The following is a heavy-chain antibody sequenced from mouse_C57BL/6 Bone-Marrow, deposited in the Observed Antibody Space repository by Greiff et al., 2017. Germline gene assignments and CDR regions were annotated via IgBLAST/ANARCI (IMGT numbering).Heavy chain of an antibody. CDR3: TIYFHTFDY. D-gene: IGHD2-1*01. CDR2: IDPENGDT. Sequence: EVQLQQSGAELVRPGASVKLSCTASGFNIKDDYMHWVKQRPEQGLEWIGWIDPENGDTEYASKFQGKATITADTSSNTAYLQLSSLTSEDTAVYYCTIYFHTFDYWGQGTTLTVSS. CDR1: GFNIKDDY. J-gene: IGHJ2*01. V-gene: IGHV14-4*01.